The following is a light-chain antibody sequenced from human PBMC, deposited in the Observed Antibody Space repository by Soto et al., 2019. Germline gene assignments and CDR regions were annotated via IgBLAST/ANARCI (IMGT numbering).Light chain of an antibody. CDR1: QSVSSY. V-gene: IGKV3-11*01. CDR2: DAS. CDR3: QQRSNWPPYT. J-gene: IGKJ2*01. Sequence: EMVVKQSPASESASPGQRATVYCXXSQSVSSYLAWYQQKPGQAPRLLIYDASNRATGIPARFSGSGSGTDFTLTIRSLEPEDFAVYYCQQRSNWPPYTFGQGTKVDI.